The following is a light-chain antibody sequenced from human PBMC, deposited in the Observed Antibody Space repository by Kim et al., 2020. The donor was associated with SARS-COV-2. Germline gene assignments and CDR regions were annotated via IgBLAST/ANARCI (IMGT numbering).Light chain of an antibody. CDR3: NSRDSSGNHLVV. Sequence: LGQTVSITRQGDSLRSYYASWYQQKPGQAPVHVIYGKNNRPSGIPDRFSGSSSGNTASLTITGAQAEDEADYYCNSRDSSGNHLVVFGGGTQLTVL. CDR2: GKN. CDR1: SLRSYY. V-gene: IGLV3-19*01. J-gene: IGLJ2*01.